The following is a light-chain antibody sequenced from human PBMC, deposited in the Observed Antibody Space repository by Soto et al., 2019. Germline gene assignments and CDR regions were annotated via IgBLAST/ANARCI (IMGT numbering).Light chain of an antibody. Sequence: EIVFTQSPGTLSLSPGERATLSCRASQSVHRIYLAWSQPKPGQAPRLLIYDASNRATGIPARFSGSGSGTDFTLTISSLQPEDLAVYYCRQRSIRPTFGQGTRLEIK. J-gene: IGKJ5*01. CDR1: QSVHRIY. V-gene: IGKV3-11*01. CDR2: DAS. CDR3: RQRSIRPT.